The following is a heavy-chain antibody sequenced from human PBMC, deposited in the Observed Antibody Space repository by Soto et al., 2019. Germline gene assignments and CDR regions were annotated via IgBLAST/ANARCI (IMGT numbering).Heavy chain of an antibody. Sequence: ASVKVSCKASGYTFTSYARRWVRQAPGQRLEWMGWINAGNGNTKYSQKFQGRVTITRDTSASTAYMELSSLRSEDTAVYYCARDLLGYSYGFDYWGQGTLVTVSS. CDR1: GYTFTSYA. J-gene: IGHJ4*02. CDR3: ARDLLGYSYGFDY. D-gene: IGHD5-18*01. CDR2: INAGNGNT. V-gene: IGHV1-3*01.